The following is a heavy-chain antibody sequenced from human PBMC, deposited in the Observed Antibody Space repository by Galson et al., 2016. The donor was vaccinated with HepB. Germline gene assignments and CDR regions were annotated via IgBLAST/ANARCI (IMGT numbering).Heavy chain of an antibody. V-gene: IGHV1-69*13. D-gene: IGHD6-6*01. CDR1: GGAFSGYA. J-gene: IGHJ4*02. Sequence: SVKVSCKVSGGAFSGYAISWVRQAPGQGLEWMAGIIPIFGITNIAQKFQGRVTVTADDSTSTAYMELSSLKSDDTAVYYCARLTIASRPGEPFDSWGQGNLVTVSS. CDR3: ARLTIASRPGEPFDS. CDR2: IIPIFGIT.